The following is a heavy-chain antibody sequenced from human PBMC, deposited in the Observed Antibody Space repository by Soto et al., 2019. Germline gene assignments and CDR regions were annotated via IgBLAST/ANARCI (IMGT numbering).Heavy chain of an antibody. CDR1: GGSISSYY. Sequence: HVQLQESGPGLVKPSETLSLTCTVSGGSISSYYCSWIRQPPGKGLEWIGYIYYSGSANYNPSLXGRVTRSGDTXXSXFXXKLSSVTAADTAVYYCARVGLRNDSGLGIFGWFDPWGQGTLVTVSS. V-gene: IGHV4-59*01. D-gene: IGHD3-3*01. J-gene: IGHJ5*02. CDR2: IYYSGSA. CDR3: ARVGLRNDSGLGIFGWFDP.